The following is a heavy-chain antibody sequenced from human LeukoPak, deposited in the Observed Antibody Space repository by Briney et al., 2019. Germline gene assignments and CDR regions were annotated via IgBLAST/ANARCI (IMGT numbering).Heavy chain of an antibody. V-gene: IGHV1-69*05. CDR3: ARSHSPNYYAPFGY. Sequence: GASVKVSCKVSGGTFSNYVISWVRQAPGQGLEWMGGIIPIFGTPNYAQKFQGRVTITTDESTSTAYMEMSSLRSEDTAVYYCARSHSPNYYAPFGYWGQGTLVTVSS. D-gene: IGHD3-22*01. CDR1: GGTFSNYV. J-gene: IGHJ4*02. CDR2: IIPIFGTP.